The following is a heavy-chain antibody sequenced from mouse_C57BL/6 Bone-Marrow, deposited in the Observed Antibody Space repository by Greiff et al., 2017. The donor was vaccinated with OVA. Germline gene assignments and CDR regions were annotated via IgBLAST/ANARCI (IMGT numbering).Heavy chain of an antibody. CDR2: INPSSGYT. D-gene: IGHD2-4*01. V-gene: IGHV1-4*01. CDR1: GYTFTSYT. J-gene: IGHJ3*01. CDR3: ARRLINYDERFAY. Sequence: VQLQQSGAELARPGASVKMSRKASGYTFTSYTMHWVKQRPGQGLEWIGYINPSSGYTKYNQKFKDKATLTADKSSSTAYMQLSSLTSEDSAVYYCARRLINYDERFAYWGQGTLVTVSA.